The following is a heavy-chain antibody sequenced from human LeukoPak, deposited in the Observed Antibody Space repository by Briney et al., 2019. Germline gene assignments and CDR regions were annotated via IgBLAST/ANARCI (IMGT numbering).Heavy chain of an antibody. J-gene: IGHJ4*02. CDR1: GFTFSSYA. CDR2: ISGSGGST. V-gene: IGHV3-23*01. Sequence: GRSLRLSCAASGFTFSSYAMHWVRQAPGKGLEWVSAISGSGGSTYYADSVKGRFTISRDNSKNTLYLQMNSLRAEDTAVYYCVPTSHLPLYYFDYWGQGTLVTVSS. CDR3: VPTSHLPLYYFDY. D-gene: IGHD2-2*01.